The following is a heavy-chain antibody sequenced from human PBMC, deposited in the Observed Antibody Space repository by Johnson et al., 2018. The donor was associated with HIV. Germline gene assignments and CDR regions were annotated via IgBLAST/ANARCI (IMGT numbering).Heavy chain of an antibody. V-gene: IGHV3-30*18. CDR3: AKGAPYSGSLETAFDI. J-gene: IGHJ3*02. D-gene: IGHD1-26*01. CDR2: ISYDGSNK. CDR1: GFTFDDYG. Sequence: QVQLVESGGGLVRPGGSLRLSCAASGFTFDDYGMSWVRQAPGKGLEWVAVISYDGSNKYYADSVKGRFTISRDNSKNTLYLQMNSLRAEDTAVYYCAKGAPYSGSLETAFDIWGQGTMVTVSS.